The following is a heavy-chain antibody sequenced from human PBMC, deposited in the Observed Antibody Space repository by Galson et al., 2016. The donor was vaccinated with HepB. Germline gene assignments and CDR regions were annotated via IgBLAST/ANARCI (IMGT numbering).Heavy chain of an antibody. Sequence: PALVKPTQTLTLTCTFSGFSLSTPGVGVGWVRQPPGKALEWLANIYWDNGKRYNPSLRSRITLNKDTSQNEVVLTLANMDPADTATYLCAHSRPDVLRFNWFDPWGQGTLVTVSS. D-gene: IGHD3-3*01. V-gene: IGHV2-5*02. CDR2: IYWDNGK. CDR3: AHSRPDVLRFNWFDP. J-gene: IGHJ5*02. CDR1: GFSLSTPGVG.